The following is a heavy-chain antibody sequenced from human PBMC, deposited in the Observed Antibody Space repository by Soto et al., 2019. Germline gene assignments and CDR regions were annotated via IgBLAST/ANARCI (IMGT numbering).Heavy chain of an antibody. CDR2: ISGRGSST. D-gene: IGHD6-13*01. CDR3: AKGSIVAGSIRYDLDY. J-gene: IGHJ4*02. CDR1: GFTFSTYD. Sequence: EVQLLNSGGGLVQPGGSLRLSCAASGFTFSTYDMNWVRQAPGKGLEWVAAISGRGSSTYYADSVKGRLTISRDDSKNTAYLQMNSLRAEDKAVYYCAKGSIVAGSIRYDLDYWGQGTLVTVSS. V-gene: IGHV3-23*01.